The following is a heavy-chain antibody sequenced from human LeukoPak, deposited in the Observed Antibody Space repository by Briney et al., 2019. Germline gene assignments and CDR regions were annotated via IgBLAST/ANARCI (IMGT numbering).Heavy chain of an antibody. V-gene: IGHV3-23*01. CDR3: ARKVAVAMDLDY. D-gene: IGHD5-18*01. CDR1: GFTFKSCG. J-gene: IGHJ4*02. Sequence: GGSLRLSCAASGFTFKSCGMTWVRQVPGKGLEWVSSITGAGSSTKYADSVSGRFTISRDNSKNTLSLQMTGLRAEDTAVYYCARKVAVAMDLDYWGQGTLVTVSS. CDR2: ITGAGSST.